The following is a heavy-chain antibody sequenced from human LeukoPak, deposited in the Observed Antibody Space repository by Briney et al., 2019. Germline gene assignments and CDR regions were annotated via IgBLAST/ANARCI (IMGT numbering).Heavy chain of an antibody. V-gene: IGHV3-23*01. CDR2: ISGSGRSA. J-gene: IGHJ4*02. Sequence: GGSLRLSCEASGFTFSSYAMSWVRQAPGKGLEWVSSISGSGRSAYYADSVKGRFTITRDNSKNTLYVQMNSLRAEDTAVYYCAKDVGRGYSYGLDYWGQGTLVTVSS. D-gene: IGHD5-18*01. CDR3: AKDVGRGYSYGLDY. CDR1: GFTFSSYA.